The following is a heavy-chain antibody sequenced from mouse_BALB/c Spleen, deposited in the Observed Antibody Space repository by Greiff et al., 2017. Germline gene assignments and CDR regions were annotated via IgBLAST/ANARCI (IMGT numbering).Heavy chain of an antibody. CDR2: IAPGSGST. CDR3: ALTAWFAY. Sequence: DLVKPGASVKLSCKASGYTFTSYWINWIKQRPGQGLEWIGRIAPGSGSTYYNEMFKGKATLTVDTSSGTAYIQLSSLSSEDSAVYFCALTAWFAYWGQGTLVTVSA. V-gene: IGHV1S41*01. D-gene: IGHD4-1*01. J-gene: IGHJ3*01. CDR1: GYTFTSYW.